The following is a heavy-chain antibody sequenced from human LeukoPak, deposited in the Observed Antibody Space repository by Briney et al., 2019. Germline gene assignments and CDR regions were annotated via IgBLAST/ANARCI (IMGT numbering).Heavy chain of an antibody. V-gene: IGHV3-74*01. CDR1: GFTFSSYW. D-gene: IGHD5-18*01. CDR2: INSDGSST. Sequence: GGSLRLSCAASGFTFSSYWMHWVRQAPGEGLVWVSRINSDGSSTSYADSVKGRFTISRDNAKNTLYLQMNSLRAEDTAVYYCAREAYTAMVTWGQGTLVTVSS. J-gene: IGHJ5*02. CDR3: AREAYTAMVT.